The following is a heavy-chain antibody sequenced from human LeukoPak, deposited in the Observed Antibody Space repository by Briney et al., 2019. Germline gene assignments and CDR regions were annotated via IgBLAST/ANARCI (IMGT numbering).Heavy chain of an antibody. CDR3: ARVGYDILTGYYPYYYYGMDV. D-gene: IGHD3-9*01. Sequence: ASVKVSCKASGYTFTSYGISWVRQAPGQGLEWRGWISAYNGNTNYAQKLQGRVTMTTDTSTSTAYMELRSLRSDDTAVYYCARVGYDILTGYYPYYYYGMDVWGQGTTVTVSS. CDR2: ISAYNGNT. V-gene: IGHV1-18*01. CDR1: GYTFTSYG. J-gene: IGHJ6*02.